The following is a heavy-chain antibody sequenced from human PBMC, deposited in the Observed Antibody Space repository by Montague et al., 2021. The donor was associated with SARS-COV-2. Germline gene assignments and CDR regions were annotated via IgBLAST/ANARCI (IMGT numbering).Heavy chain of an antibody. J-gene: IGHJ4*02. CDR1: GGSISGNSDY. Sequence: SETLSLTCTVTGGSISGNSDYWGWIRQSPGKGLEWVASVDYGGNTYYSPSLKSRITISVDTSKNQVSLTLNSVTAADTALYYCARREYSYGWGDWGQGTLVTVSS. CDR3: ARREYSYGWGD. CDR2: VDYGGNT. D-gene: IGHD5-18*01. V-gene: IGHV4-39*07.